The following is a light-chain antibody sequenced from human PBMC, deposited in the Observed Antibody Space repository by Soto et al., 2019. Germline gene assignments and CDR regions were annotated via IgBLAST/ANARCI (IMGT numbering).Light chain of an antibody. J-gene: IGKJ4*01. CDR3: QQYYNWPPPLT. CDR1: QSVSSN. V-gene: IGKV3-15*01. CDR2: GAS. Sequence: EIVMTQYPATLSVSPGERATLSCRASQSVSSNLAWYQQKPGQAPRLLIYGASTRATGIPARFSGSGSGTEFTLTISSLQSEDFAVYYCQQYYNWPPPLTFGGGTKLEIK.